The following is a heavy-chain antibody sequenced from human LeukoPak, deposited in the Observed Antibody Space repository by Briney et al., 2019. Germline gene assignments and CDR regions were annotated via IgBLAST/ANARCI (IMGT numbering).Heavy chain of an antibody. CDR3: ARGYIYGYDC. D-gene: IGHD5-18*01. CDR2: INSDGSTT. V-gene: IGHV3-74*01. J-gene: IGHJ4*02. Sequence: GGSLRLSCAASGFTFSNNWMHWVRQAPGKGLVWVSRINSDGSTTTYADSVKGRFTISRDNAKNTLYLQMNSLRAEDTAVYYCARGYIYGYDCWGQGALVTVSS. CDR1: GFTFSNNW.